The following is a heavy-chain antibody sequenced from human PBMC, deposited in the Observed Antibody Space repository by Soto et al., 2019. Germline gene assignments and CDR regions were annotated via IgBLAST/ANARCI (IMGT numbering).Heavy chain of an antibody. D-gene: IGHD5-18*01. CDR2: IVVGGGNT. J-gene: IGHJ4*02. CDR1: GFTFTTST. CDR3: AAASAGYTFGFDF. Sequence: SVKVSCKASGFTFTTSTIQWVRQTRGQRLEWIGWIVVGGGNTNFAQNFRQRVTISRDMSTSTAYMELSSLTSDDTAVYYCAAASAGYTFGFDFWGQGTLVTVSS. V-gene: IGHV1-58*02.